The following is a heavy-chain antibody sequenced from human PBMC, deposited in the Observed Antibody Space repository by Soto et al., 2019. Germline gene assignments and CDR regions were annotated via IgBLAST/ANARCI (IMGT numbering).Heavy chain of an antibody. CDR2: ISDSGDRT. CDR1: GFTLSMSA. CDR3: AKDRGIIVKAGDAFDV. Sequence: GGALRLSCASSGFTLSMSAVNWVRQAPGKGLEWVSYISDSGDRTYYADSVKGRFTISRDRSKNTVSLQMDSLRAEDTAVYYCAKDRGIIVKAGDAFDVWGQGTKVTVSS. J-gene: IGHJ3*01. V-gene: IGHV3-23*01. D-gene: IGHD3-16*02.